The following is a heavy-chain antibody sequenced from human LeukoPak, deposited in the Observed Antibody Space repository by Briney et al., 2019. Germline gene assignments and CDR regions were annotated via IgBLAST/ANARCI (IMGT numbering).Heavy chain of an antibody. J-gene: IGHJ4*02. V-gene: IGHV1-69*05. CDR3: ARGVRGPYSSSWYYFDY. CDR2: IIPIFGTA. D-gene: IGHD6-13*01. Sequence: SVKVSCKASGGTFSSYAISWVRQAPGQGLEWMGRIIPIFGTANYAQKLQGRVTITTDGSTSTAYMELSSLRPEDTAVYYCARGVRGPYSSSWYYFDYWGQGTLVTVSS. CDR1: GGTFSSYA.